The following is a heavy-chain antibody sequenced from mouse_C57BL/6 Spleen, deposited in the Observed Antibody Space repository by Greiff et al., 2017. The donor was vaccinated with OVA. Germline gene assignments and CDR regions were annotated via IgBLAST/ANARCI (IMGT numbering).Heavy chain of an antibody. V-gene: IGHV1-54*01. Sequence: QVQLQQSGAELVRPGTSVKVSCKASGYAFTSYLIEWVKQRPGQGLEWIGVINPGSGGTNYNEKFKGKATLTADKSSSTAYMQLSSLTSEDSAVYFCARTGTGFAYWGQGTLVTVSA. D-gene: IGHD4-1*01. CDR3: ARTGTGFAY. J-gene: IGHJ3*01. CDR2: INPGSGGT. CDR1: GYAFTSYL.